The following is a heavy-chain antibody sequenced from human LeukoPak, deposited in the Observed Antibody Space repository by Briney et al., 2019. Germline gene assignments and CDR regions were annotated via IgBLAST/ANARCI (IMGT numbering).Heavy chain of an antibody. Sequence: PGGSLRLSCAATGFTFSTYSMNWVRQAPGKGLEWVSSITRGSDYIYYADSVKGRFTISRDNAKNALYLQMNTLRAEDTAVYYCARVGGGGLVLRSNWFDPWGQGTLVTVSS. D-gene: IGHD3-16*01. CDR2: ITRGSDYI. CDR3: ARVGGGGLVLRSNWFDP. V-gene: IGHV3-21*01. CDR1: GFTFSTYS. J-gene: IGHJ5*02.